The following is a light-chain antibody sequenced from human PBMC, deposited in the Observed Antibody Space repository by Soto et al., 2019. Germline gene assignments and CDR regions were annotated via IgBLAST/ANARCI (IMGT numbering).Light chain of an antibody. CDR1: QSVSNY. J-gene: IGKJ1*01. CDR2: AAS. V-gene: IGKV1-39*01. CDR3: QQTYSSWT. Sequence: DIQVTQSPSSLSASAGDRVIITCRASQSVSNYLNWYQHKSGKAPKLLIYAASTLHSGVPSRFSGSGSGTDFILTISSLQPEDFATYYCQQTYSSWTFGQGTKVEI.